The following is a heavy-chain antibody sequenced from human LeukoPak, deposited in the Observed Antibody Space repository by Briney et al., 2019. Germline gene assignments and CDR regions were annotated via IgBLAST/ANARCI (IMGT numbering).Heavy chain of an antibody. CDR1: GYSISSGYL. Sequence: PSETLSLTCAVSGYSISSGYLWGWLRQPPGKGLEWIGSIYHSGGTNYSPSLKSRVTISGDTSKNQFSLMLSSVTAADTAVYYCAGGSGSGSYGALDYWGQGMLVTVSS. J-gene: IGHJ4*02. V-gene: IGHV4-38-2*01. D-gene: IGHD3-10*01. CDR2: IYHSGGT. CDR3: AGGSGSGSYGALDY.